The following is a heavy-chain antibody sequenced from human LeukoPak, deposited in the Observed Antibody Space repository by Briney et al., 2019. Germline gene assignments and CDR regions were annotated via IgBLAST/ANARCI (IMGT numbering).Heavy chain of an antibody. CDR1: EYTFTSYY. D-gene: IGHD6-19*01. V-gene: IGHV1-46*01. J-gene: IGHJ4*02. CDR3: ALGNWSSGWYGY. CDR2: INPSGGST. Sequence: ASVKVSCKASEYTFTSYYMHWVRQAPGQGLEWMGIINPSGGSTSYAQKFQGRVTMTRDMSTSTVYMELSSLRSEDMAVYYCALGNWSSGWYGYWGQGTLVTVSS.